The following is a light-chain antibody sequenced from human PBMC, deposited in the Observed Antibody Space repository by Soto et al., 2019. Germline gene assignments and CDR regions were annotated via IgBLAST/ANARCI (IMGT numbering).Light chain of an antibody. CDR2: DDN. CDR1: SSNIGGNS. Sequence: QSVLTQPPSVSAAPGQKVTISCSGSSSNIGGNSVSWYQQLPGTAPKPLIYDDNKRPSGIPDRFSGFKSGTSATLGITGFQTGDEADYYCGSWDSSMSAYVFGTGIKVNV. CDR3: GSWDSSMSAYV. J-gene: IGLJ1*01. V-gene: IGLV1-51*01.